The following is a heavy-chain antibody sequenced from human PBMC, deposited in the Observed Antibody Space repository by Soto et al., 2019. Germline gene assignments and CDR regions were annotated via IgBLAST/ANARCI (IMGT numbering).Heavy chain of an antibody. CDR3: AKIRGALRYFDWLLYLGFDY. V-gene: IGHV4-59*03. D-gene: IGHD3-9*01. CDR1: GGSITSYH. J-gene: IGHJ4*02. Sequence: PSETLSLTCVVSGGSITSYHWSWIRQFPGKGLEWIAYTAYTGNTNYNPSLKSRVTISMDTSKNQLSLKLTSMTAADTAVYYCAKIRGALRYFDWLLYLGFDYWGQGTLVTVSS. CDR2: TAYTGNT.